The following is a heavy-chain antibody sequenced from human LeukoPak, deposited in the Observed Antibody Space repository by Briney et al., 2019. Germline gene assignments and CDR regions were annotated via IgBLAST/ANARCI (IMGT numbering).Heavy chain of an antibody. CDR3: ARLLG. CDR2: INHRGST. J-gene: IGHJ4*02. CDR1: GGSFSGYY. D-gene: IGHD3-16*01. V-gene: IGHV4-34*01. Sequence: SETLSLTCAVYGGSFSGYYWSWIRQPPGKGLEWIGEINHRGSTNYNPSLKSRVTISVDTSKNQFSLKLSSVTAADTAVYYCARLLGWGQGTLVTVSS.